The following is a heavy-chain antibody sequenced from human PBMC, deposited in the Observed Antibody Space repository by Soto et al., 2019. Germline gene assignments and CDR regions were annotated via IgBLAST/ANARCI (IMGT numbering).Heavy chain of an antibody. CDR3: AHRDSYSGTHPALAY. CDR1: GFIFSEYG. D-gene: IGHD1-26*01. V-gene: IGHV3-23*01. J-gene: IGHJ4*02. Sequence: EVQLLESGGGLAQPGGSLRLSCVGSGFIFSEYGMSWVRQAPGKGPEWVSTVLRGGLSTYYADSVKGRFSISRDNSKSTVFLQMNSLRVEDTAVYYCAHRDSYSGTHPALAYWGQGALVTVSS. CDR2: VLRGGLST.